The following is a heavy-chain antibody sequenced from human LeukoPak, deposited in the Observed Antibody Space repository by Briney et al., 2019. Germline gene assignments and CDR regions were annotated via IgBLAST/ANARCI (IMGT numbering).Heavy chain of an antibody. J-gene: IGHJ4*02. CDR1: GGSISSYY. CDR2: INSGGST. CDR3: ARENTGSYREFDY. V-gene: IGHV4-4*07. Sequence: PSETLSLTCTVSGGSISSYYWSWIRQPAGKGLEWIGRINSGGSTNYNPSLKSRVTMSVDSSNNQFSLKLSSVTAADTAVFYCARENTGSYREFDYWGQGTLVTVSS. D-gene: IGHD1-26*01.